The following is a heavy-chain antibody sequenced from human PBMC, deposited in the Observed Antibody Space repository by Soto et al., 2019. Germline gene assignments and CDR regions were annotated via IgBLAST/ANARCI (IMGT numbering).Heavy chain of an antibody. J-gene: IGHJ4*02. V-gene: IGHV4-31*03. D-gene: IGHD2-21*02. Sequence: QVQLQESGPGLVKPSQTLSLTCTVSGGSISSGGYYWSWIRQHPGKGLEWIGYIYYSGSTYYNPSLKSRVTRSEDRXKNQFSLKLSSVTAADTAVYYCARSRDLQRRYFDYWGQGTLVTVSS. CDR1: GGSISSGGYY. CDR3: ARSRDLQRRYFDY. CDR2: IYYSGST.